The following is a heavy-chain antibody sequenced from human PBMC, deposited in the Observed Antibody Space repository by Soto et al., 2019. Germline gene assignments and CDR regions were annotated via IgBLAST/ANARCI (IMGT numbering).Heavy chain of an antibody. V-gene: IGHV4-30-4*01. CDR2: IYYSGST. J-gene: IGHJ4*02. CDR3: ARGYDYYDSSGYCPPFG. D-gene: IGHD3-22*01. Sequence: QVQLQESGPGLVKPSQTLSLTCTVSGGSISSGDYYWSWIRQPPGKGLEWIGYIYYSGSTYYNPSLKSRVTISVDTSKNQFSLKLSSVTAADTAVYYCARGYDYYDSSGYCPPFGWGQGTLVTVSS. CDR1: GGSISSGDYY.